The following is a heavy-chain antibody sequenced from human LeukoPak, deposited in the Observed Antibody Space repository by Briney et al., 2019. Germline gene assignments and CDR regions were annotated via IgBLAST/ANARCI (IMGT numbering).Heavy chain of an antibody. CDR3: AVDTATLGAPAPFDY. CDR2: FDPEDGET. D-gene: IGHD5-18*01. Sequence: ASVKVSCKVSGYTLTELSMHWVRQAPGKGLEWMGGFDPEDGETIYAQKFQGRVTMTEDTSTDTAYMELSSLRSEDTAVYYCAVDTATLGAPAPFDYWGQGTLVTVSS. CDR1: GYTLTELS. J-gene: IGHJ4*02. V-gene: IGHV1-24*01.